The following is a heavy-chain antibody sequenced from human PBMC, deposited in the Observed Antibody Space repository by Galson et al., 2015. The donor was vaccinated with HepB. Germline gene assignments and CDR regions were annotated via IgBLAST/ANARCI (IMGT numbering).Heavy chain of an antibody. CDR1: GYTFTSFD. CDR3: ARDITPSYESSGLDDAFDI. Sequence: SVKVSCKASGYTFTSFDINWVRQATGQGLEWMGWMDPKSGDTGYAQNFQGRVTMTRDTSVNTAYMELSSLRSEDTAVYYCARDITPSYESSGLDDAFDIWGQGTMVTVSS. D-gene: IGHD3-22*01. V-gene: IGHV1-8*01. J-gene: IGHJ3*02. CDR2: MDPKSGDT.